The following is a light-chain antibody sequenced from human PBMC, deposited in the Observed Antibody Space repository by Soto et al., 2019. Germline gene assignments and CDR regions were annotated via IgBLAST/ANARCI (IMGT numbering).Light chain of an antibody. Sequence: DLPMTQSPSTLSASVGDRVTITCRASQSISTWLAGYQQKPGKAPKLLIYKASSLRNGVPSRFSGSGSGTEFTLTIYSLQPDDFASYYCQQYNGYPHTFGQGTKLEIK. CDR1: QSISTW. CDR3: QQYNGYPHT. V-gene: IGKV1-5*03. CDR2: KAS. J-gene: IGKJ2*01.